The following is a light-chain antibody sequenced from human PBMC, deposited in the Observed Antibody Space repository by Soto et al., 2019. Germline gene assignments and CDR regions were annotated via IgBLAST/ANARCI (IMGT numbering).Light chain of an antibody. V-gene: IGLV2-14*03. J-gene: IGLJ2*01. CDR3: SSYSSSSPLVV. CDR2: DVS. CDR1: SSDVGGYDY. Sequence: HSALTQPASVSGSPGQSITISCTGTSSDVGGYDYVSWYQQHPGKAPRLMIYDVSNRPSGVSNRFSGSKSGNTASLTISGLQVEDEADYYCSSYSSSSPLVVFGGGTKLTVL.